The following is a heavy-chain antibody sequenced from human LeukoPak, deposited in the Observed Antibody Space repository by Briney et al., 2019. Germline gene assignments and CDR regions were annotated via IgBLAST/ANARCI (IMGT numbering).Heavy chain of an antibody. CDR2: IWYDGSNK. V-gene: IGHV3-33*01. CDR3: AREYSAGWFDP. CDR1: GFTFSSYG. Sequence: SGGSLRLSCAASGFTFSSYGMHWVRQAPGKGLEWVAVIWYDGSNKFYADSEKGRFTISRDNSKNTLYLQMNSLRAEDTAVYYCAREYSAGWFDPWGQGTLVTVSS. J-gene: IGHJ5*02. D-gene: IGHD6-13*01.